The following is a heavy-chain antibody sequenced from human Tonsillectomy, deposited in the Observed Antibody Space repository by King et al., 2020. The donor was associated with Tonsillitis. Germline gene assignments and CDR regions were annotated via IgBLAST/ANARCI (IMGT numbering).Heavy chain of an antibody. Sequence: VQLVESGGGLVQPGGSLRLSCAASGFTFIAYWMTWVRQAPGKGLEWVANIKQDGSEQYYVVSVKGRLTISKDNAKNSLSLQMNSLRDVDTAVYYCARNNSATYYYGSGSPFYYYDMDVWGQGTPVTVSS. CDR3: ARNNSATYYYGSGSPFYYYDMDV. CDR1: GFTFIAYW. D-gene: IGHD3-10*01. CDR2: IKQDGSEQ. J-gene: IGHJ6*02. V-gene: IGHV3-7*01.